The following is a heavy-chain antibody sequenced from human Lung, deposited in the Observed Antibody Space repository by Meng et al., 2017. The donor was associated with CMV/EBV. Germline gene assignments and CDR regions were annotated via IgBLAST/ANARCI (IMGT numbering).Heavy chain of an antibody. CDR1: GYTFSSYG. CDR3: ARDFYEYDNSGYYDDTFDI. Sequence: ASVXVSXKASGYTFSSYGISWVRQAPGQGLEWMGWIGGYDGRTNYRQKFKGRVTVTRDTSTSTAYMEVRSLGSDDTAVYYCARDFYEYDNSGYYDDTFDIWGQGTMVTVPS. D-gene: IGHD3-22*01. J-gene: IGHJ3*02. CDR2: IGGYDGRT. V-gene: IGHV1-18*01.